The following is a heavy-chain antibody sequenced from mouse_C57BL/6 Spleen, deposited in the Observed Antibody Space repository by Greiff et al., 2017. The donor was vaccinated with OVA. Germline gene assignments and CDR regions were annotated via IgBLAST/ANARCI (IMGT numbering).Heavy chain of an antibody. CDR3: ARGALYYDYDGTFPFDY. CDR2: INPNYGTT. D-gene: IGHD2-4*01. Sequence: EVQGVESGPELVKPGASVKISCKASGYSFTDYNMNWVKQSNGKSLEWIGVINPNYGTTSYNQKFKGKATLTVDQSSSTAYMQLNSLTSEDSAVYYCARGALYYDYDGTFPFDYWGQGTTLTVSS. CDR1: GYSFTDYN. V-gene: IGHV1-39*01. J-gene: IGHJ2*01.